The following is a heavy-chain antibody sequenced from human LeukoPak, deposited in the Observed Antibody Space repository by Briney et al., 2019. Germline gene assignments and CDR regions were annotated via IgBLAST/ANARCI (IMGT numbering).Heavy chain of an antibody. D-gene: IGHD2-2*01. CDR3: ARAPITGYCSSTSCYARGAFDI. J-gene: IGHJ3*02. Sequence: SQTLSLACTVSGGSISSGSYYWSWIRQPAGKGLEWIGRIYTSGSTNYNPSLKSRVTISVDTSKNQFSLKLSSVTAADTAVYYCARAPITGYCSSTSCYARGAFDIWGQGTMVTVSS. V-gene: IGHV4-61*02. CDR1: GGSISSGSYY. CDR2: IYTSGST.